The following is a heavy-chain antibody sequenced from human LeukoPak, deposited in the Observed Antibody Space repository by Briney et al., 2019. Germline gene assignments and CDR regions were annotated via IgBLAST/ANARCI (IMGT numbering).Heavy chain of an antibody. Sequence: KSSETLSLTCTVSGGSISSSSYYWGWIRQPPGKGLEWIGSIYYSGSTYYNPSLKSRVTISVDTSKNQFSLKLSSVTAADTAVYYCARHEMAAAGTGGFDYWGQGTLVTVSS. V-gene: IGHV4-39*01. CDR1: GGSISSSSYY. CDR3: ARHEMAAAGTGGFDY. D-gene: IGHD6-13*01. J-gene: IGHJ4*02. CDR2: IYYSGST.